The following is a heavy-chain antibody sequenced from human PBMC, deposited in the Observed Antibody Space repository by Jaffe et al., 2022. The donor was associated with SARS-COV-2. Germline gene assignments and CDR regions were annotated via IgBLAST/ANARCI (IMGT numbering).Heavy chain of an antibody. D-gene: IGHD6-6*01. CDR1: GGSFSGYY. CDR3: ARLVRRLVSYYYGMDV. CDR2: INHSGST. V-gene: IGHV4-34*02. Sequence: QVQFQQWGAGLLKPSETLSLTCAVYGGSFSGYYWSWIRQSPGKGLEWIGEINHSGSTNYNPSLKSRVTISVDTSKNQFSLKLSSVTAADTAVYYCARLVRRLVSYYYGMDVWGQGTTVTVSS. J-gene: IGHJ6*02.